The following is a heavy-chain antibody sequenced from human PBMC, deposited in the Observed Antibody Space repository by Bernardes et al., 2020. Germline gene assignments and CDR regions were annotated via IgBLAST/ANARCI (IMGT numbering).Heavy chain of an antibody. CDR1: GFTFSSYA. J-gene: IGHJ4*02. Sequence: GGSLRLSCAASGFTFSSYAMSWVRQAPGKGLEWVSSITGTGGNTYYADSVKGRFTISRDNSKSTLYLQMNSLRAEDTAVFYCAKFKRELRGLDYWGQGTLVTVSS. CDR3: AKFKRELRGLDY. D-gene: IGHD3-10*01. CDR2: ITGTGGNT. V-gene: IGHV3-23*01.